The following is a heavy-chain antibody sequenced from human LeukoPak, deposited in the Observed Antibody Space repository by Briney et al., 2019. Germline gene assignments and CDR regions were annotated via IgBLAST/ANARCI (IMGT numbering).Heavy chain of an antibody. CDR2: IRYDGSNK. D-gene: IGHD3-22*01. J-gene: IGHJ3*01. CDR3: AKDRIYYDSSGYSDVD. Sequence: GGSLRLSCAASGFTFRSYGMHWVRQAPGKGLEWVAFIRYDGSNKYYADSVKGRFTISRDNSKNTLYLQMNSLRAEDTAVYYCAKDRIYYDSSGYSDVDWGQGTMVTVSS. V-gene: IGHV3-30*02. CDR1: GFTFRSYG.